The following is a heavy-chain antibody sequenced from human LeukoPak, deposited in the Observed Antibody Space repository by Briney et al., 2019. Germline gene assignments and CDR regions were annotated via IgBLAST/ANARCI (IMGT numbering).Heavy chain of an antibody. CDR3: ARGGDCDILTGYSDFDY. Sequence: GGSLRLSCAASGFTFNTYGMHWVRQAPGKGLEWVAVMSYDGSDKLYADSVKGRFTISRDNSKNTLYLQMNSLRAEDTAVYYCARGGDCDILTGYSDFDYWGQGTLVTVSS. D-gene: IGHD3-9*01. CDR1: GFTFNTYG. V-gene: IGHV3-30*03. CDR2: MSYDGSDK. J-gene: IGHJ4*02.